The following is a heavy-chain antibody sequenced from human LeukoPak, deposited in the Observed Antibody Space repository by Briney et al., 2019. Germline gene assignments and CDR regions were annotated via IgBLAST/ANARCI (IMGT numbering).Heavy chain of an antibody. CDR2: INPNSGGT. Sequence: ASVKVSCKASGYTFTGYYMHWVRQAPGQGLEWMGWINPNSGGTNYAQKFQGRVTMTRDTSISTAYMELSRLRSDDTAVYCCARVPSYYGSGTNYFDYWGQGTLVTVSS. D-gene: IGHD3-10*01. CDR1: GYTFTGYY. J-gene: IGHJ4*02. CDR3: ARVPSYYGSGTNYFDY. V-gene: IGHV1-2*02.